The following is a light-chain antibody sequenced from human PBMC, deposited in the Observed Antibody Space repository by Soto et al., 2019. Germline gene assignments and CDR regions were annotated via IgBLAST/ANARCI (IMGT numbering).Light chain of an antibody. Sequence: VLTQSPATLSLSPGERATLSCRASLDVNSYLAWYQQKPGQAPRLLIYGASSRATGIPDKFSGSGSGTDFTLTISRLEPEDFAVYYCQQYGNSPLTFGGGTKVDIK. CDR3: QQYGNSPLT. CDR2: GAS. J-gene: IGKJ4*01. V-gene: IGKV3-20*01. CDR1: LDVNSY.